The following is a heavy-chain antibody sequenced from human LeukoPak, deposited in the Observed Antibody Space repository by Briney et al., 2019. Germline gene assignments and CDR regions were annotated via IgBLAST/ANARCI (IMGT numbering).Heavy chain of an antibody. CDR3: AKEWELRTSAHYFDY. Sequence: PGGSLRLSCAASGFTFSSYGMHWVRQAPGKGLEWVAFIRYDGSNKYYADSVKGRFTISRDNSKNTLYLQMNSLRAEDTAVYYCAKEWELRTSAHYFDYWGQGTLVTVSS. CDR2: IRYDGSNK. D-gene: IGHD1-26*01. J-gene: IGHJ4*02. CDR1: GFTFSSYG. V-gene: IGHV3-30*02.